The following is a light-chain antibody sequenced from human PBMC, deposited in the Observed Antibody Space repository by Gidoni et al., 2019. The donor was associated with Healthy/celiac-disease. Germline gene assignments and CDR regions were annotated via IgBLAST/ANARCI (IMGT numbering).Light chain of an antibody. J-gene: IGKJ1*01. CDR2: GAS. CDR1: QSVSSSY. CDR3: QQYGRSLWT. V-gene: IGKV3-20*01. Sequence: EIVLTPSPGTLSLSPGERATLSCRASQSVSSSYLALYQQKPGPAPRLLIYGASSRATGIPDRFSGSGSGTDFTLTISRLEPEDFAVYYCQQYGRSLWTFGQGTKVEIK.